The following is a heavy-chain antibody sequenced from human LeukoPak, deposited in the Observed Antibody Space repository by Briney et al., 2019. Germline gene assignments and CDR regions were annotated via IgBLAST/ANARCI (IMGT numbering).Heavy chain of an antibody. Sequence: GGSLRLSCAASAFTFSDYSMNWVRQAPGKGLEWVSYISGKSSTIYYADSVKGRFTISRDNAKNSMYLQMNSLRAEDTAVYYCARDRMKSGSYYLDYWGPGTLVTVSS. CDR3: ARDRMKSGSYYLDY. V-gene: IGHV3-48*01. D-gene: IGHD1-26*01. CDR1: AFTFSDYS. CDR2: ISGKSSTI. J-gene: IGHJ4*02.